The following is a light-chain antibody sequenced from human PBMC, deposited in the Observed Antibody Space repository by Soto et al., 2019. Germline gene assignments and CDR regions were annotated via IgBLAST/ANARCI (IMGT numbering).Light chain of an antibody. CDR3: SLFFRSGVWV. CDR1: SGSVSGNHY. V-gene: IGLV8-61*01. J-gene: IGLJ3*02. CDR2: NTN. Sequence: QTVVTQGPSSSVSPGGTVTLTCGLSSGSVSGNHYPSWYQQTPGQSPRTLIFNTNSRAAGVPHRFTGSILGNTAAHATTGAQRDDECYYVCSLFFRSGVWVFGGGPTLT.